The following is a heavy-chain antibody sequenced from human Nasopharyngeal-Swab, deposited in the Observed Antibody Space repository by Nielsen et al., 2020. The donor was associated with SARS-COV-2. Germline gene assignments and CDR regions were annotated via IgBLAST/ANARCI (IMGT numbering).Heavy chain of an antibody. CDR2: IYYSGST. D-gene: IGHD5-24*01. CDR1: GGSISSYY. V-gene: IGHV4-59*01. J-gene: IGHJ4*02. Sequence: GSLRLSCTVVSGGSISSYYWSWIRQPPGKGLEWIGYIYYSGSTNYNPSLKSRVTISVDTSKNQFSLKLSSVTAADTAVYYCARGEMATTSFDYWGQGTLVTVSS. CDR3: ARGEMATTSFDY.